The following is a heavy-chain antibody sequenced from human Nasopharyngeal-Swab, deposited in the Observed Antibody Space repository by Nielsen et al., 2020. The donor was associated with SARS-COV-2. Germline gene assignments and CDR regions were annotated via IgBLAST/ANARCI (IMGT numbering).Heavy chain of an antibody. J-gene: IGHJ5*02. Sequence: ASVKVSCKVSGYTLTELSMHWVRQAPGKGLEWMGGFDPEDSETIYAQKFQGRVTMTEDTSTDTAYMELSSLRSEDTAVYYCATGDPTVTTSNWFDPWGQGTLVTVSS. V-gene: IGHV1-24*01. CDR3: ATGDPTVTTSNWFDP. CDR2: FDPEDSET. CDR1: GYTLTELS. D-gene: IGHD4-17*01.